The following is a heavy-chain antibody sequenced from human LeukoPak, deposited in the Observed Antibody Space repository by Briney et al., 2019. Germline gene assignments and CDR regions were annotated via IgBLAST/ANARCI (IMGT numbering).Heavy chain of an antibody. D-gene: IGHD3-10*01. CDR1: GFTFSTYA. Sequence: GGSLTLSCAASGFTFSTYAMHWVRQAPGKGLEYVSSISSNGGSTYYANSVQGRFTISRDNSKNTLYLQMGSLRAEDMAVYYCARGSITMVRGLIMAFDSWGQGTLVTVSS. CDR2: ISSNGGST. V-gene: IGHV3-64*01. J-gene: IGHJ4*02. CDR3: ARGSITMVRGLIMAFDS.